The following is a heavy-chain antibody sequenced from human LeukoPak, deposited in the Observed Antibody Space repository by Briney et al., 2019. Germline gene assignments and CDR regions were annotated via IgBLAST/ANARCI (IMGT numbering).Heavy chain of an antibody. CDR2: MYYSGST. D-gene: IGHD6-19*01. J-gene: IGHJ4*02. Sequence: SETLSLTCTVSGGSISSYYWSWIRQPPGKGLEWIGYMYYSGSTNYNPSLKSRVSISVDTSKNQFSLNLSSVTAADTAVYYCAREGRSSGWYDYWGQGTLVTVSS. V-gene: IGHV4-59*01. CDR1: GGSISSYY. CDR3: AREGRSSGWYDY.